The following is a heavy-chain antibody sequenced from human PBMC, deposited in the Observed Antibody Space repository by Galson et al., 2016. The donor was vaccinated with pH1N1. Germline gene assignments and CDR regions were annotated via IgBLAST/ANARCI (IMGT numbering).Heavy chain of an antibody. J-gene: IGHJ4*02. CDR2: IKEDGSER. CDR3: VRGYCSGGACFPFFDF. CDR1: GFSFSTYW. Sequence: SLRLSCAASGFSFSTYWMNWVRQAPGKGLEWVANIKEDGSERFYVDSVRGRFTVSRDNADNVLYLQVNSLRPEDTAVYYCVRGYCSGGACFPFFDFRGQGTLVTVSS. D-gene: IGHD2-15*01. V-gene: IGHV3-7*04.